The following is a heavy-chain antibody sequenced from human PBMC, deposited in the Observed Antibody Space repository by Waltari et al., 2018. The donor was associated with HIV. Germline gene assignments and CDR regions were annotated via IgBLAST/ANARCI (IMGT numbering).Heavy chain of an antibody. CDR2: IYTSGST. CDR3: ARDRNYYYDSSGYFFNAFDI. Sequence: QVQLQESGPGLVKPSQTLSLTCTVSGGSISSGRYYWRGIRQPAGKGLEWIGRIYTSGSTNYNPSLKSRVTISVDTSKNQFSLKLSSVTAADTAVYYCARDRNYYYDSSGYFFNAFDIWGQGTMVTVSS. J-gene: IGHJ3*02. V-gene: IGHV4-61*02. D-gene: IGHD3-22*01. CDR1: GGSISSGRYY.